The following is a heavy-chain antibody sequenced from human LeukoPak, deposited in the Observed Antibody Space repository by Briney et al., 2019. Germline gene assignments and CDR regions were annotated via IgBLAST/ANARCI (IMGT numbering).Heavy chain of an antibody. Sequence: GGSLRLSCAASGFTFSSYAMSWVRQAPGKGLEWVSYISSSGSTVYYADSVKGRFTISRDNAKNSLYLQMNSLRAEDTAVYYCARLIAAIREVSFDYWGQGTLVTVSS. D-gene: IGHD6-13*01. CDR2: ISSSGSTV. J-gene: IGHJ4*02. CDR1: GFTFSSYA. CDR3: ARLIAAIREVSFDY. V-gene: IGHV3-48*03.